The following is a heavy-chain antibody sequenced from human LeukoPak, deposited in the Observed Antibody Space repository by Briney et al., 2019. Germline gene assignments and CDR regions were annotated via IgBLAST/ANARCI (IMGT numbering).Heavy chain of an antibody. Sequence: SETLSLTCTVSGGSISSYYWSWIRQPAGKGLEWIGRIYTSGSTNYNPSLKSRVTMSVDTSKNQFSLKLSSVTAADTAVYYCAREVIEIRSGWPILALYWGQGTLVTVSS. D-gene: IGHD6-19*01. CDR3: AREVIEIRSGWPILALY. CDR1: GGSISSYY. J-gene: IGHJ4*02. V-gene: IGHV4-4*07. CDR2: IYTSGST.